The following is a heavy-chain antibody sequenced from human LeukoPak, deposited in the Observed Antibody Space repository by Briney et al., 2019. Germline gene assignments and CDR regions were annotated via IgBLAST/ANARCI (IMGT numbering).Heavy chain of an antibody. CDR1: GGTLSSYA. V-gene: IGHV1-69*05. D-gene: IGHD2-15*01. CDR2: IFPIFCTA. CDR3: ARGAPDCSGGSCYRRDYYYYMDV. Sequence: SVKVSCKASGGTLSSYAISWVRQAPGQGLEWMGVIFPIFCTANYAQKFQGRVTITTDESTSTAYMELSSLSSEDTAVYYRARGAPDCSGGSCYRRDYYYYMDVWGKGTTVSV. J-gene: IGHJ6*03.